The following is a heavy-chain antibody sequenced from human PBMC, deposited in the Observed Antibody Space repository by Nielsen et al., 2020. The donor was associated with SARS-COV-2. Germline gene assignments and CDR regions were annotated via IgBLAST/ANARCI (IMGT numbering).Heavy chain of an antibody. Sequence: GESLKISCAASGFTVSSNYMSWVRQAPGKGLEWVSVIYSGGSTHYADSVKGRFTISRDNSKNTLYLQMNSLRAEDTAVYYCARGGVTKNYYGMDVWGQGTTVTVSS. CDR1: GFTVSSNY. V-gene: IGHV3-53*01. CDR2: IYSGGST. D-gene: IGHD2-21*02. J-gene: IGHJ6*02. CDR3: ARGGVTKNYYGMDV.